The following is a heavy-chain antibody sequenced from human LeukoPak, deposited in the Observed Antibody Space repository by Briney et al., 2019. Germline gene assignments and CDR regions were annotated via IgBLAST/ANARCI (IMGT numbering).Heavy chain of an antibody. CDR3: ARGISTTWYNGMDV. Sequence: GGSLRLSCAASGFTFSNYWMHWVRQAPGKGLVWVSRINTDDSDIRYADSVKGRFTISRDNVKNTLYLQMNSLRVEDTAVYYCARGISTTWYNGMDVWGQGTTATASS. CDR2: INTDDSDI. D-gene: IGHD1-14*01. V-gene: IGHV3-74*01. CDR1: GFTFSNYW. J-gene: IGHJ6*02.